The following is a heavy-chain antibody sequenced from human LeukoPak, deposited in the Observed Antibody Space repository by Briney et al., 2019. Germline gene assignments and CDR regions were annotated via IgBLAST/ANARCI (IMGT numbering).Heavy chain of an antibody. V-gene: IGHV3-30*02. CDR2: IRYDKTGK. Sequence: PGGSLILSCAASGFTFSTYGMHWVRQAPGKGLEWVAFIRYDKTGKYYADSVKGRFTISRDNSKNTLYLQMHSLRAEDTAVYYCAKGGYYGSGELDYWGQGTLVTVSS. CDR3: AKGGYYGSGELDY. D-gene: IGHD3-10*01. J-gene: IGHJ4*02. CDR1: GFTFSTYG.